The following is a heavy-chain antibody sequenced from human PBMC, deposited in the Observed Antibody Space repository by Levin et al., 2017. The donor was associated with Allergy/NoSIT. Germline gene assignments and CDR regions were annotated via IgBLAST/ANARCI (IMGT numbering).Heavy chain of an antibody. J-gene: IGHJ4*02. D-gene: IGHD1-20*01. CDR3: AREANNWNYFGY. Sequence: SQTLSLTCTVSGGSITGYYWSWIRQPPGKRLEWIGYIYNSGNTHYNPSLKSRVTISVDTSTNQFSLKLSSVTAADTAIYYCAREANNWNYFGYWGQGILVTVSS. V-gene: IGHV4-59*01. CDR2: IYNSGNT. CDR1: GGSITGYY.